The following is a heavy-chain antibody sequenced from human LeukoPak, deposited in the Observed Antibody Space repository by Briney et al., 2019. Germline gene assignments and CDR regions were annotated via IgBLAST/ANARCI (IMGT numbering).Heavy chain of an antibody. J-gene: IGHJ4*02. CDR3: ARGGYEFDY. V-gene: IGHV1-8*02. CDR2: MNPNSGNT. CDR1: GYTFTGYY. Sequence: ASVKVSCKASGYTFTGYYMHWVRQAPGQGLEWMGWMNPNSGNTGYAQKFQGRVTMTRNTSISTAYMELSSLRSEDTAVYYCARGGYEFDYWGQGTLVTVSS. D-gene: IGHD6-13*01.